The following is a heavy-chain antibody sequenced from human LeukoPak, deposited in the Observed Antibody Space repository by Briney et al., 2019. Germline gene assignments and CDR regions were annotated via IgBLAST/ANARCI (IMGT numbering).Heavy chain of an antibody. D-gene: IGHD2-2*02. CDR2: INSNSGAT. Sequence: ASVKVSCRTSGYTFINYQIHWVRQAPDQGLEWVGCINSNSGATVFAQKFQGRVTMTRDTSINTVYMELSSLEFDDTAVYYCTRTWWTEACSSSSCFTPDFDYWGQGTPVTVSS. V-gene: IGHV1-2*02. J-gene: IGHJ4*02. CDR1: GYTFINYQ. CDR3: TRTWWTEACSSSSCFTPDFDY.